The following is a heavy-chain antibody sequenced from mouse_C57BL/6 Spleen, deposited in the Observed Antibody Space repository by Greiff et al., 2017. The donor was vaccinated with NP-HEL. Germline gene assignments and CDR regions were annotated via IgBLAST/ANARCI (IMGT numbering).Heavy chain of an antibody. D-gene: IGHD2-4*01. V-gene: IGHV1-39*01. CDR2: INPNYGTP. J-gene: IGHJ3*01. CDR3: AVSLYDYDRAWFAY. Sequence: VQLQQSGPELVKPGASVKISCKASGYSFTDYNMNWVKQSNGKSLEWIGVINPNYGTPSYNQKFKGKATLTVDQSSSTAYMQLNSLTSEDSAGYYCAVSLYDYDRAWFAYWGQGTLVTVSA. CDR1: GYSFTDYN.